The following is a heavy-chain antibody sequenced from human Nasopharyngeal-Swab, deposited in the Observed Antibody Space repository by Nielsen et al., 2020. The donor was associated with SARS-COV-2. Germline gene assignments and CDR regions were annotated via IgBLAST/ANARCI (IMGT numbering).Heavy chain of an antibody. CDR3: ARDRANWDFDY. V-gene: IGHV3-11*04. D-gene: IGHD7-27*01. CDR2: ISGSGGTI. J-gene: IGHJ4*02. CDR1: GFTFSDYY. Sequence: VGSLRLSCASSGFTFSDYYMSWIRQAPGKGLEYISYISGSGGTIYYGDSMKGRFTISRDNAKNSLYLQMNSLRAEDTAVYYCARDRANWDFDYWGQGTLVTVSS.